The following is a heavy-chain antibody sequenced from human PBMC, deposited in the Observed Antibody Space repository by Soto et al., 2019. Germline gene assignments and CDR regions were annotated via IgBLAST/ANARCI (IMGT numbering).Heavy chain of an antibody. V-gene: IGHV3-9*01. Sequence: DVQLVESGGGLVQPGRSLRLSCAASGFTFDDYAMHWVRQAPGKGLEWVSGIGWNSGSIGYVGSVKGRFTISRDNAKNSLSLQMDSLRAEDTALYYCAKDITPYGDYDSRCFDSWGQGTLVTVSS. D-gene: IGHD4-17*01. CDR1: GFTFDDYA. J-gene: IGHJ4*02. CDR3: AKDITPYGDYDSRCFDS. CDR2: IGWNSGSI.